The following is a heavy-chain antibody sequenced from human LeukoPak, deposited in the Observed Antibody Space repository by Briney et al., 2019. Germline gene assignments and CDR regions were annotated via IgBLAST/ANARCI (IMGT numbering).Heavy chain of an antibody. CDR1: GYTFTSYY. CDR2: INPSGGST. Sequence: ASVKVSCKASGYTFTSYYMHWVRQAPGQGLEWMGIINPSGGSTSYAQKFQGRVTMTRDMSTSTAYMELRSLRSDDTAVYYCARDFRTYYDILTGYPPCPDYWGQGTLVTVSS. J-gene: IGHJ4*02. V-gene: IGHV1-46*01. CDR3: ARDFRTYYDILTGYPPCPDY. D-gene: IGHD3-9*01.